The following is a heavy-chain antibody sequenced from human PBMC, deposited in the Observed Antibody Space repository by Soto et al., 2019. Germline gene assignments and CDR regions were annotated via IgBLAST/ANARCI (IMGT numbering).Heavy chain of an antibody. Sequence: LLQASETLSLTCTVSRGSLSSSSYYWGWIRQPPGQGLAWIGSIYCSGSTYYNPSLKSRVTISVDPSKNQYSLQLSSVTPSDTAVYYCARAAASLIAAADPSWFDPWGQGTLVTVSS. CDR2: IYCSGST. V-gene: IGHV4-39*07. CDR3: ARAAASLIAAADPSWFDP. J-gene: IGHJ5*02. D-gene: IGHD6-13*01. CDR1: RGSLSSSSYY.